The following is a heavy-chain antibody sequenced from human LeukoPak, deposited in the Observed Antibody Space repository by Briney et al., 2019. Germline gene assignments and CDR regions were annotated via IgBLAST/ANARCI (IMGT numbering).Heavy chain of an antibody. CDR2: VSSSSGII. J-gene: IGHJ4*02. D-gene: IGHD3-16*02. CDR1: GFTFSNYP. CDR3: ARGSYYFDY. Sequence: GGSLRLSCAASGFTFSNYPMNWVRQALGKGLEWVSYVSSSSGIISYADSVKGRFTISRDNTKNSLFLQMNSLRAEDTAVYYCARGSYYFDYWGQGTLVTVSS. V-gene: IGHV3-48*04.